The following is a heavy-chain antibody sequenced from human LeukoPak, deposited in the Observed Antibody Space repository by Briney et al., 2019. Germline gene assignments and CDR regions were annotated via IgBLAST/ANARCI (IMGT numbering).Heavy chain of an antibody. CDR3: AKDSPVATR. Sequence: GGSLRLSCAASGFTFSSPAMSWVRQTPGKGLEWVSSITPSGDGTYYAASVKGRFTISRDNSKNTLYLQMDSLRADDTAKYYCAKDSPVATRWGQGTLVTVSS. V-gene: IGHV3-23*01. CDR2: ITPSGDGT. J-gene: IGHJ4*02. CDR1: GFTFSSPA. D-gene: IGHD2-15*01.